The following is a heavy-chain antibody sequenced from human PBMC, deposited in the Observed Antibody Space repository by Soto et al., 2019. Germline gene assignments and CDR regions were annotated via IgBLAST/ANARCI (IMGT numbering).Heavy chain of an antibody. CDR2: ISGSGGST. Sequence: VQLVESGGGLVKPGGSLRLSCAASGFTFSDYYMSWIRQAPGKGLEWVSAISGSGGSTYYADSVKGRFTISRDNSKNTLYLQMNSLRAEDTAVYYCAKALGSGWDEYFQHWGQGTLVTVSS. D-gene: IGHD6-19*01. J-gene: IGHJ1*01. CDR3: AKALGSGWDEYFQH. V-gene: IGHV3-23*04. CDR1: GFTFSDYY.